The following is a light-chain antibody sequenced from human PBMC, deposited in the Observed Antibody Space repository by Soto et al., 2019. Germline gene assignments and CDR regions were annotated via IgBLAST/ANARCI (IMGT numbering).Light chain of an antibody. CDR2: DNG. Sequence: QSVLTQPPSVSAAPGQKVSISCSGATSNVGNNYVSWYQHLPGTAPKLLIYDNGKRPSGIPDRFSGSKSGTSATLGITGLQTVDEADYYCATWDSSLSAGVFGGGTKLTVL. V-gene: IGLV1-51*01. J-gene: IGLJ3*02. CDR3: ATWDSSLSAGV. CDR1: TSNVGNNY.